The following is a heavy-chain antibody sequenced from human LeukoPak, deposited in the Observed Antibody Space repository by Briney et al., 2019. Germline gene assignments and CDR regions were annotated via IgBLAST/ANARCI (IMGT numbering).Heavy chain of an antibody. D-gene: IGHD2-2*01. CDR1: GFTFSSYA. V-gene: IGHV3-23*01. Sequence: PGGSLRLSCVASGFTFSSYAMSWVRQAPGKGLEWVSVISGSGGSTYYADSVKGRFTISRDNSKNTLYLQMNSLRAEDTAVYYCARALDCSSTSCYAVDYWGQGTLVTVSS. CDR3: ARALDCSSTSCYAVDY. CDR2: ISGSGGST. J-gene: IGHJ4*02.